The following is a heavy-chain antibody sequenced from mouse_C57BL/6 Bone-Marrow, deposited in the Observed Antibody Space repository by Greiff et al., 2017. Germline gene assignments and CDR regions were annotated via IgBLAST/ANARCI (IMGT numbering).Heavy chain of an antibody. D-gene: IGHD1-1*01. Sequence: DVMLVESGGGLVKPGGSLKLSCAASGFTFSSYAMSWVRQTPEKRLEWVATISDGGSYTYYPDNVKGRFTISRDNAKNNLYLQMSHLKSEDTAMYYCARDDVVSHFDYWGQGTTLTVSS. CDR1: GFTFSSYA. CDR3: ARDDVVSHFDY. J-gene: IGHJ2*01. CDR2: ISDGGSYT. V-gene: IGHV5-4*01.